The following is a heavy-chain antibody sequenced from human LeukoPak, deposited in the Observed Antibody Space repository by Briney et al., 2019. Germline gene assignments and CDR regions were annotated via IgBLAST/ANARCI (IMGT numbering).Heavy chain of an antibody. Sequence: GESLTISCKGSGYSFASYWIGWVRQMPGKGLEWMGIIYPRDSDTRYSPSFQGQVTISADKSISTAYLQWSSLKASDTAIYYCAAGSSSAFDYWGQGTLVTVSS. CDR3: AAGSSSAFDY. CDR2: IYPRDSDT. CDR1: GYSFASYW. J-gene: IGHJ4*02. D-gene: IGHD6-13*01. V-gene: IGHV5-51*01.